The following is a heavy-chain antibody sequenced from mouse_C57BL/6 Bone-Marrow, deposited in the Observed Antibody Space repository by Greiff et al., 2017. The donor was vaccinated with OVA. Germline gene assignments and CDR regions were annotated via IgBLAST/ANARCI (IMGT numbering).Heavy chain of an antibody. CDR2: ISSGGSYT. J-gene: IGHJ2*01. Sequence: EVKLVESGGDLVKPGGSLKLSCAASGFTFSSYGMSWVRQTPDKRLEWVATISSGGSYTYYPDSVKGRFTISRDNAKNTLYLQMSSLKSEDTAMYYCARQPYYGNYNFDYWGQGTTLTVSS. D-gene: IGHD2-10*01. V-gene: IGHV5-6*01. CDR3: ARQPYYGNYNFDY. CDR1: GFTFSSYG.